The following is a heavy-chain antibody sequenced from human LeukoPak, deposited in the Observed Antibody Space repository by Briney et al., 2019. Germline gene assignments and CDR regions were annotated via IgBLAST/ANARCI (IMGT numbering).Heavy chain of an antibody. CDR2: IIPIFGTA. CDR1: GGTFSIYA. V-gene: IGHV1-69*01. CDR3: AREKDSSGWYFDY. D-gene: IGHD6-19*01. Sequence: SVKVSFKASGGTFSIYAISWVRQAPGQGLEWMGGIIPIFGTANYSQKFQGRVTITADESTSTAYMELSSLRSEDTAVYYCAREKDSSGWYFDYWGQGTLVTVSS. J-gene: IGHJ4*02.